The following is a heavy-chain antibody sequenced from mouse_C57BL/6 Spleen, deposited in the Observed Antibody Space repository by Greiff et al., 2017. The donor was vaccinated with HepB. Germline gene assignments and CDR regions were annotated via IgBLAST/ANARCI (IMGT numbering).Heavy chain of an antibody. V-gene: IGHV1-26*01. CDR1: GYTFTDYY. CDR2: INPNNGGT. J-gene: IGHJ1*03. Sequence: EVQLQQSGPELVKPGASVKISCKASGYTFTDYYMNWVKQSHGKSLEWIGDINPNNGGTSYNQKFKGKATLTVDKSSSTAYMELRSLTSEDSAVYYCARWDYDYDDGYFDVWGTGTTVTVSS. CDR3: ARWDYDYDDGYFDV. D-gene: IGHD2-4*01.